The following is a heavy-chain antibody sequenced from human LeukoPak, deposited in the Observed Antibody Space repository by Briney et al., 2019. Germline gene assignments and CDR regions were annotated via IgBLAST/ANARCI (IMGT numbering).Heavy chain of an antibody. J-gene: IGHJ6*03. CDR2: ISGSGGST. CDR1: GFTFSSYG. CDR3: ATKGGRGYYYYYMDV. D-gene: IGHD1-1*01. Sequence: PGGSLRLSCAASGFTFSSYGMSWVRQAPGKGLEWVSAISGSGGSTYYADSVKGRFTISRDNSKNTLYLQMNSLRAEDTAVYYCATKGGRGYYYYYMDVWGKGTTVTVSS. V-gene: IGHV3-23*01.